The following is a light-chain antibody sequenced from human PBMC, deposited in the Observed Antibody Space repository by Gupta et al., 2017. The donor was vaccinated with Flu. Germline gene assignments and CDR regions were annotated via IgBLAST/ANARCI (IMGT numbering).Light chain of an antibody. CDR1: ESISTY. CDR2: DAS. Sequence: EIVLTQSPVTLSLSPGERATLSCRASESISTYLAWYQQKPGQAPRLLIYDASNRATGIPVRFSGSGSGTDFSLTISSRHPEDFAVYYCQRRSNWPPLTFGGGTKVEI. V-gene: IGKV3-11*01. CDR3: QRRSNWPPLT. J-gene: IGKJ4*01.